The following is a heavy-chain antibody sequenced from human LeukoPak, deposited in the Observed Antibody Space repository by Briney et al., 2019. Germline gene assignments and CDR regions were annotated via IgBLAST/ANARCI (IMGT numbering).Heavy chain of an antibody. CDR3: VKVRGRARVGYFDY. CDR2: ISSNGGST. CDR1: GFTFSSYA. J-gene: IGHJ4*02. D-gene: IGHD1-26*01. V-gene: IGHV3-64D*06. Sequence: SGGSLRLSCSASGFTFSSYAMHWVRQAPGKGLEYVSAISSNGGSTYYADSVKGRFTISRDNSKNTLYLQMNSLRVEDTAIYYCVKVRGRARVGYFDYWGQGTLVTVSS.